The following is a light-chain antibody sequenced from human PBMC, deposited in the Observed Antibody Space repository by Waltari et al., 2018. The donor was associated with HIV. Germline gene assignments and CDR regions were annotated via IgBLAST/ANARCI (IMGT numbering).Light chain of an antibody. CDR1: QSLLHSNRYTY. Sequence: DIVMTQSPLSLPVTPGEPASISCRSSQSLLHSNRYTYLDWYLQKPGQSPQLLIYLDSNRASGVPDRFSGSGSGTDFTLKISRVEAEDVGVYYCMQALQTPYTFGQGTKLEIK. CDR3: MQALQTPYT. CDR2: LDS. V-gene: IGKV2-28*01. J-gene: IGKJ2*01.